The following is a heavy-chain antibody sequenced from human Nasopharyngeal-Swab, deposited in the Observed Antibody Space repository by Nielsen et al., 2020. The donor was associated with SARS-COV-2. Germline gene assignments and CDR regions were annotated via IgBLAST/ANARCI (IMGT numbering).Heavy chain of an antibody. Sequence: SQTLSLTCTVSGGSFSTGSYYWNWILHPAGKGLDWIGRIFTSGSTDYNPSLKSRVTMSIDTSKNQFSLNLTSVTAADTAVYYCARLGTVYDDYFDSWGQGTLVTVSS. J-gene: IGHJ4*02. CDR3: ARLGTVYDDYFDS. D-gene: IGHD5/OR15-5a*01. CDR1: GGSFSTGSYY. CDR2: IFTSGST. V-gene: IGHV4-61*02.